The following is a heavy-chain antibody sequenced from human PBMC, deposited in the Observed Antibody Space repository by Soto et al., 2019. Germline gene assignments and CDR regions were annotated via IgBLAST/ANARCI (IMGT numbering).Heavy chain of an antibody. Sequence: SETLSLTCTVSGAYILSSDYYWGWIRQPPGKGLEWIGSIHYSGTTYYNPSLKSRVTISVDTSKDHFSLKMRSVTASDTAVYYCSRRQSSAWWIDYWGRGTLVTVSS. D-gene: IGHD6-19*01. V-gene: IGHV4-39*02. J-gene: IGHJ4*02. CDR3: SRRQSSAWWIDY. CDR2: IHYSGTT. CDR1: GAYILSSDYY.